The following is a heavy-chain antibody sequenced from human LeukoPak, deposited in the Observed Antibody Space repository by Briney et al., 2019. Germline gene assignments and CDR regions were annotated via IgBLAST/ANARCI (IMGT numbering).Heavy chain of an antibody. CDR2: IYYSGST. CDR1: GGSIRSYY. Sequence: PSETLSLTCAVSGGSIRSYYWAWIRRPPGKGLEWIGYIYYSGSTNYNPSLKSRVTISVDTSKNQFSLKLSSVTAADTAVYYCARHWPGGVATFDYWGQGTLVTVSP. V-gene: IGHV4-59*08. CDR3: ARHWPGGVATFDY. J-gene: IGHJ4*02. D-gene: IGHD5-12*01.